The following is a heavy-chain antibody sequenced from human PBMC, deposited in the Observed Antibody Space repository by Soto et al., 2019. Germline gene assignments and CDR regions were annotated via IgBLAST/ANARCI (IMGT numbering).Heavy chain of an antibody. CDR3: ARDVSCGTAMVYYYYGMDV. Sequence: SQTLSLTCALSVDSFSSNSAACNWIRHSPSRGLECLGRTYYRSKCYNDYAVSVKSRITINPDTSKNQFSLQLNSVTPEDTAVYYCARDVSCGTAMVYYYYGMDVWAQGTTVTVSS. D-gene: IGHD5-18*01. V-gene: IGHV6-1*01. CDR1: VDSFSSNSAA. J-gene: IGHJ6*02. CDR2: TYYRSKCYN.